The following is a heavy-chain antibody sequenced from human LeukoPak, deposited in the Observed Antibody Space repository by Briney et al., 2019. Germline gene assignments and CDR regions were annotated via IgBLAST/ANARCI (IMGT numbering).Heavy chain of an antibody. CDR2: MYTSGST. CDR1: GGSISKYY. D-gene: IGHD1-7*01. Sequence: PSETLSLTCTVSGGSISKYYLSWIRQPAGKGLEWIGRMYTSGSTNYNPSLKSRVTMSVDTSKNQFSLKLGSVTAADTAVYYCARGGGTTWFDPWGQGTLVTVSS. J-gene: IGHJ5*02. CDR3: ARGGGTTWFDP. V-gene: IGHV4-4*07.